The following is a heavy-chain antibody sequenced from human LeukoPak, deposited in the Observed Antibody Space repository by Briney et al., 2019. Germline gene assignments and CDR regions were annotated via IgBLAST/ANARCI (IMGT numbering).Heavy chain of an antibody. D-gene: IGHD3-9*01. V-gene: IGHV1-69*13. CDR1: GRTFSSYA. CDR3: ARSFDILTEDDFDY. CDR2: ISPFFGTE. Sequence: SGKPSCKASGRTFSSYALSWVRQAPGPGLGGRGGISPFFGTENYAQKFQGRVTSTAEESTSTVYMDLCSLRSEDTAVYYCARSFDILTEDDFDYWGEGTVGSVSS. J-gene: IGHJ4*02.